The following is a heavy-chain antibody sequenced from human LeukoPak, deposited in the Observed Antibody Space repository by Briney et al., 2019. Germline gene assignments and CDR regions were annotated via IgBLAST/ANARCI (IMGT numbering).Heavy chain of an antibody. J-gene: IGHJ4*02. CDR3: ARARRDIVVRFDY. Sequence: ASVKDSCKASGYTFTGYYMHWVRQAPGQGLEWMGWINPNSGGTNYAQKFQGRVTMTRDTSISTAYMELSRLRSDDTAVYYCARARRDIVVRFDYWGQGTLVTVSS. CDR2: INPNSGGT. V-gene: IGHV1-2*02. CDR1: GYTFTGYY. D-gene: IGHD2-2*01.